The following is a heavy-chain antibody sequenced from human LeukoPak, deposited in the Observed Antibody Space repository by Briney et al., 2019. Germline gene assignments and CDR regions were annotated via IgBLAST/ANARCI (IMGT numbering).Heavy chain of an antibody. V-gene: IGHV3-48*01. J-gene: IGHJ3*02. D-gene: IGHD1-26*01. CDR3: AKSTWDDAFDI. CDR1: GFTFSSYS. CDR2: ISSSSSTI. Sequence: PGGSLRLSCAASGFTFSSYSMNWVRQAPGKGLERVSYISSSSSTIYYADSVKGRFTISRDNAKNSLYLQMNSLRAEDTAVFYCAKSTWDDAFDIWGQGTMVTVSS.